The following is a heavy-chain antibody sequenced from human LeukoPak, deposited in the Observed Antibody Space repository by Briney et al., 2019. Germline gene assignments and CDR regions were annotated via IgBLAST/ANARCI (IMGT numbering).Heavy chain of an antibody. V-gene: IGHV5-51*01. J-gene: IGHJ4*02. D-gene: IGHD6-13*01. CDR3: ARQIAAAGRTAVYFDY. Sequence: GESLKISCKGSGYSFTSYWIGWVRQMPGKGLEWMGIIYPGDSDTRYSPSFQGQVTISADKSISTAYLQWSSLKASDTAMYYCARQIAAAGRTAVYFDYWGQGTLVTVSS. CDR1: GYSFTSYW. CDR2: IYPGDSDT.